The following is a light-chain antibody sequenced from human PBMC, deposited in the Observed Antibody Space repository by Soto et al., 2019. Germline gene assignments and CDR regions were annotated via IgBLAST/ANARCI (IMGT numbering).Light chain of an antibody. V-gene: IGKV1-17*01. CDR1: QGIRND. J-gene: IGKJ1*01. CDR2: AAS. Sequence: DIKMTQFPSSLSASVGDRVTITCRASQGIRNDLGWYQQKPGKAPKRLIYAASSLQSGVPSRFSGRGSGTEVTLAIISLQTEDSATFYCLQHSTYPLTFGQGTKVELK. CDR3: LQHSTYPLT.